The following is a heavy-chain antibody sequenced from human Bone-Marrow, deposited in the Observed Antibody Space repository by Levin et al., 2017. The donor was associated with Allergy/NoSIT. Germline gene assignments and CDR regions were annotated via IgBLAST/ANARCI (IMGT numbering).Heavy chain of an antibody. CDR1: GFTVSSNY. Sequence: SCAASGFTVSSNYMSWVRQAPGKGLEWVSVIYSGGSTYYADSVKGRFTISRDNSKNTLYLQMNSLRAEDTAVYYCARDPPSAVGPVLLWVGEPSQFGYWGQGTLVTVSS. CDR2: IYSGGST. D-gene: IGHD3-10*01. J-gene: IGHJ4*02. CDR3: ARDPPSAVGPVLLWVGEPSQFGY. V-gene: IGHV3-66*01.